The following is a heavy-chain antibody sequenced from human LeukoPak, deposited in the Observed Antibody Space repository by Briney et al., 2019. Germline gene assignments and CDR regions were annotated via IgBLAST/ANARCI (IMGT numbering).Heavy chain of an antibody. CDR3: ARLQLEPNYYYYYMDV. V-gene: IGHV1-8*02. CDR1: GYTFTSYD. J-gene: IGHJ6*03. CDR2: MNPNSGNT. D-gene: IGHD1-1*01. Sequence: ASVKVSCKASGYTFTSYDINWVRQAPGQGLEWMGWMNPNSGNTGYAQKFQGRVTMTRNTSISTAYMELSSLRSEDTAVYYCARLQLEPNYYYYYMDVWGKGTTVTISS.